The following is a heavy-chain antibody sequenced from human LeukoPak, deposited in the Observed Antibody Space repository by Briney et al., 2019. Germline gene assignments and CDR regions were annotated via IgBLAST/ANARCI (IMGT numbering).Heavy chain of an antibody. CDR2: ISYDGSTK. J-gene: IGHJ4*02. V-gene: IGHV3-30*03. CDR1: GFTFSSYG. Sequence: GGSLRLSCAASGFTFSSYGMHWVRQAPGKGLEWVAVISYDGSTKYYADSVKGRFTISRDNSKNTLYLQMNSLRAEDTAVYYCARDDYGETFDYWGQGTLVTVSS. CDR3: ARDDYGETFDY. D-gene: IGHD4-17*01.